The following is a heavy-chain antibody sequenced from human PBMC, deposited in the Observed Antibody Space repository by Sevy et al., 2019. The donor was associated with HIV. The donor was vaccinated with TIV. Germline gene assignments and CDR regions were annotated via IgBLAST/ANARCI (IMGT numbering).Heavy chain of an antibody. CDR1: GFTFRNNG. Sequence: GGSLRLSCAASGFTFRNNGMHGFRQAPAKGREGVEVISYDESNQYYADSVQGRFTISRDNSKNTLYLQMNSLRTEDTAVYYCAKGAVDCSDGTCYSAYYYSVMDVWGQGTTVTVSS. D-gene: IGHD2-15*01. CDR3: AKGAVDCSDGTCYSAYYYSVMDV. J-gene: IGHJ6*02. V-gene: IGHV3-30*18. CDR2: ISYDESNQ.